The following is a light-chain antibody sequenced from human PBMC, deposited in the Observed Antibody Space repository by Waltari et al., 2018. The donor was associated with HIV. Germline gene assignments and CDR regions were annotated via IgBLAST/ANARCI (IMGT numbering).Light chain of an antibody. CDR1: SSNIGSNF. J-gene: IGLJ2*01. V-gene: IGLV1-47*01. CDR2: RNN. CDR3: AAWTDSRYVV. Sequence: QSVLTQPPSASGAPGQRVTISCSGSSSNIGSNFVYWYQPLPGTAPKLRIYRNNQRPSGVPDRFSGSKSGTSASLAISGLRSEDEADYYCAAWTDSRYVVFGGGTKLTVL.